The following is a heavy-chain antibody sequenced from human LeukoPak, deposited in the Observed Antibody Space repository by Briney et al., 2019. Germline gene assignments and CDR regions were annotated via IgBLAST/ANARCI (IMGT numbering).Heavy chain of an antibody. Sequence: GGSLRLSCAASGFTFSSYAMSWVRQAPGKGLEWVSAISGSGGSTYYADSVKGRFTISRDNSKNTLYLQMNSLRAEDTAVYYCAKDLLSYYYDSSGFGPWGQGTLVTVSS. CDR2: ISGSGGST. J-gene: IGHJ5*02. CDR1: GFTFSSYA. CDR3: AKDLLSYYYDSSGFGP. V-gene: IGHV3-23*01. D-gene: IGHD3-22*01.